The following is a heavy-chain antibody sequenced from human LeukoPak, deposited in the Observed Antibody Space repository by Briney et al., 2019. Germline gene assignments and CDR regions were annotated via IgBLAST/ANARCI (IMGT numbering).Heavy chain of an antibody. D-gene: IGHD2-8*02. CDR3: ARGTPNWWYLNY. CDR2: IYSSGST. CDR1: GDSISNYY. V-gene: IGHV4-59*13. Sequence: PSETLSLTCTVSGDSISNYYWSWIRQPPGKGLEWIGYIYSSGSTNYNPSLKSRVTISVDTSKNQFSLKLNSVTAADTAVYYCARGTPNWWYLNYWGRGTLVTVSS. J-gene: IGHJ4*02.